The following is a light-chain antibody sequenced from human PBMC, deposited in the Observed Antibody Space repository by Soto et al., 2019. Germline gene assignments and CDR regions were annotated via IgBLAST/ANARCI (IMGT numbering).Light chain of an antibody. V-gene: IGKV3-11*01. CDR1: QNVSSY. CDR2: DAS. Sequence: EIVLTQSPATLSLSPGERATLSCRASQNVSSYLAWYYQKPGQAPRLLIYDASDRAIGIPARFSGSGSGTDFTLTISSLQPEDFAVYFCQQRSNWPRLTFGGGTKVEI. CDR3: QQRSNWPRLT. J-gene: IGKJ4*01.